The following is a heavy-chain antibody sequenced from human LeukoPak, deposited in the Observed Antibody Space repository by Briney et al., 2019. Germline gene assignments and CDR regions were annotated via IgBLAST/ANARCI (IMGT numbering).Heavy chain of an antibody. CDR2: IYYSGST. J-gene: IGHJ4*02. D-gene: IGHD3-10*01. V-gene: IGHV4-59*08. CDR1: GGSISSYY. Sequence: SETLSLTCTVSGGSISSYYWSWIRQPPGKGLEWIGHIYYSGSTNYNPSLKSRVTISVDTSKNQFSLKLSSVTAADTAVYYCARTRDEYYYGSGSPYYFDYWGQGTLVTVSS. CDR3: ARTRDEYYYGSGSPYYFDY.